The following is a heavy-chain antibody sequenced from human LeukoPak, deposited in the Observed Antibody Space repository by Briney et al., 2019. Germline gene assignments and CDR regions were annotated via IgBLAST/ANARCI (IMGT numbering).Heavy chain of an antibody. J-gene: IGHJ5*02. V-gene: IGHV3-21*01. D-gene: IGHD4-17*01. CDR2: ISSSSSYI. CDR1: GFTFSSYS. Sequence: GGSLRLFCAASGFTFSSYSMNWVRQAPGKGLEWVSSISSSSSYIYYADSVKGRFTISRDNAKNSLYLQKNSPRGEDTAGYYCARDYHGYGDPNPGFCPWGQGTLVTVSS. CDR3: ARDYHGYGDPNPGFCP.